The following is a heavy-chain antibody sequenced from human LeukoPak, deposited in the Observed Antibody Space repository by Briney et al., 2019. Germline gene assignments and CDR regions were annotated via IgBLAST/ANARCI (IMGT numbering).Heavy chain of an antibody. V-gene: IGHV3-23*01. CDR3: ARGIAARPPRD. D-gene: IGHD6-6*01. J-gene: IGHJ4*02. CDR2: TSGSGDRK. Sequence: GGSLRLSCAASGLTFSRYAMTWVRQAPGKGLEWVSSTSGSGDRKYYADSVKGRFTISRDNSKNTLYLQMNSLRAEDTAVYYRARGIAARPPRDWGQGTLVTVSS. CDR1: GLTFSRYA.